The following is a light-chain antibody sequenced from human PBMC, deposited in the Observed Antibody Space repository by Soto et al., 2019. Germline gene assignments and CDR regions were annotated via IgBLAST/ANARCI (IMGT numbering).Light chain of an antibody. J-gene: IGLJ2*01. V-gene: IGLV1-51*01. CDR2: DTN. CDR1: SSNIGNNH. Sequence: QSVLTQPPSVSAAPGQKVTISCSGSSSNIGNNHVAWYQQVPGTAPKLLIYDTNKRPSGIPDRFSGSKSGTSATLGITELQSGDEADYYCEAFDSSLSAGIFGGGTKLTVL. CDR3: EAFDSSLSAGI.